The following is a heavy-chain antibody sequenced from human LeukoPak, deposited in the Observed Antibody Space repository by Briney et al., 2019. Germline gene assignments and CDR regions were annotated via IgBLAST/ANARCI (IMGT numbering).Heavy chain of an antibody. CDR1: GYSISSGYY. CDR3: ASLVSGSGLTCSGGSCYGNYFDY. D-gene: IGHD2-15*01. V-gene: IGHV4-38-2*02. J-gene: IGHJ4*02. CDR2: IYHSGST. Sequence: SETLSLTCTVSGYSISSGYYWGWIRQPPGKGLEWIGSIYHSGSTYYNPSLKSRVTISVDTSKNQFSLKLSSVTAADTAVYYCASLVSGSGLTCSGGSCYGNYFDYWGQGILVTVSS.